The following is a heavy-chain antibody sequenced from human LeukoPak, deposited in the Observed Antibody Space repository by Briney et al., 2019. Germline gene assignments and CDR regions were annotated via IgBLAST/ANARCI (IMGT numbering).Heavy chain of an antibody. J-gene: IGHJ4*02. D-gene: IGHD6-13*01. CDR3: ARLYSSSLGRVFDY. Sequence: SETLSLTCTVSGASVSSGSNYWSWIRQPPGKGLEWIGYISYSGSTNYNPSLKSRVTISVDTSKNQFSLKLSSVTAADTAIYYCARLYSSSLGRVFDYWGQGTLVTVSS. CDR1: GASVSSGSNY. V-gene: IGHV4-61*01. CDR2: ISYSGST.